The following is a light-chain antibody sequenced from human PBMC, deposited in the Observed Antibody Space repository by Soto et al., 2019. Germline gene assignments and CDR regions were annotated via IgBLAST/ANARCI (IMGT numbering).Light chain of an antibody. CDR3: HQYGSSPWT. V-gene: IGKV3-20*01. Sequence: EIMLTQSPGTLSLSPGGRATLSCRASQSVYSSYLAWYQQRPGQAPRLLFYDASIRATGIPDRFSGSGSGTDFSLTISRLEPEDFAVYYCHQYGSSPWTFGQGTKVEIK. J-gene: IGKJ1*01. CDR1: QSVYSSY. CDR2: DAS.